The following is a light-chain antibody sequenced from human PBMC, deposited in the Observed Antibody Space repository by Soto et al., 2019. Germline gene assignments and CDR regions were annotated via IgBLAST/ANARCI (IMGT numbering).Light chain of an antibody. CDR1: QNIHSN. J-gene: IGKJ1*01. CDR3: RQSYNRWA. CDR2: RAS. Sequence: EVVNSMALATLSVTQGERATLSGRASQNIHSNVAWCQQRPGQAPRLLLYRASTRATGSPASFSGSGSGTEFTLTISSLQSDDFTVEPCRQSYNRWAFGQRTKV. V-gene: IGKV3-15*01.